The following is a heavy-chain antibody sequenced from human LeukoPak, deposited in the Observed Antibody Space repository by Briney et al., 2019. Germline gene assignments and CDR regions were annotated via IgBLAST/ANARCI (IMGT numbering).Heavy chain of an antibody. CDR3: ARERGSGGLFDY. CDR2: IYYSGRT. J-gene: IGHJ4*02. Sequence: SETLSLTCTVSDDSISSYYWSWIRQPPGKGLEWLGYIYYSGRTDYNPSLKSRVTISVDTSKNQFSLNLSSVTAADTAVYYCARERGSGGLFDYRGQGTLVTVSS. V-gene: IGHV4-59*01. D-gene: IGHD3-10*01. CDR1: DDSISSYY.